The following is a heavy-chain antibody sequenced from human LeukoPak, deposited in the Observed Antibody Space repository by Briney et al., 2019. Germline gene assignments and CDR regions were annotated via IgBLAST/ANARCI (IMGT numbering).Heavy chain of an antibody. V-gene: IGHV1-2*02. J-gene: IGHJ4*02. CDR3: ARANFLYCSSATCLFDY. CDR1: GYTFTDYY. CDR2: INPNDGDT. D-gene: IGHD2-2*01. Sequence: ASVKVSCKASGYTFTDYYMHWVRQAPGQGFEWMGWINPNDGDTNYARKFQGRVTMTRDTSISTAHMEVSRLRSDDTAVYYCARANFLYCSSATCLFDYWGQGTLVTVSS.